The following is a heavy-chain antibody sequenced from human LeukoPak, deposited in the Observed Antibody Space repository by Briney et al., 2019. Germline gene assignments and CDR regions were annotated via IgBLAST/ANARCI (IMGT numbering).Heavy chain of an antibody. CDR2: IIPMSGTV. J-gene: IGHJ4*02. Sequence: SVKVSCKASGGTFSSYAISWVRQASGQGLEWMGGIIPMSGTVNNAQKFQGRVTITADKSTGTAYMELSSLRSDDTAVYYCARETGYAYGRAPLDYWGQGTLVTVSS. CDR1: GGTFSSYA. D-gene: IGHD5-18*01. CDR3: ARETGYAYGRAPLDY. V-gene: IGHV1-69*06.